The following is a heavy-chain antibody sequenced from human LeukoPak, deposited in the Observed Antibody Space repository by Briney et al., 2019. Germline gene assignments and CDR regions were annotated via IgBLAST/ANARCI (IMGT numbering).Heavy chain of an antibody. CDR3: ARVTNSLAFDI. J-gene: IGHJ3*02. CDR2: IFYSGST. CDR1: GDSISSTTYY. D-gene: IGHD2-8*01. V-gene: IGHV4-39*07. Sequence: NASETLSLTCTVSGDSISSTTYYWGWIRQPPGRGLAWIANIFYSGSTYYNLSLKSRVTISLDTSKNQFSLRLSSVTAADTAVYYCARVTNSLAFDIWGQGTMVTVSS.